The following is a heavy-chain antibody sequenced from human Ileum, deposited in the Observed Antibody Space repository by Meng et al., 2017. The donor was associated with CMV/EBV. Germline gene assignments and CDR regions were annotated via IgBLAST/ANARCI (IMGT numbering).Heavy chain of an antibody. D-gene: IGHD5-12*01. CDR2: INSDGYT. CDR1: GLTGSGNH. CDR3: ARASPGYGGFPD. Sequence: VASGVGMIPTGGSLRANCSASGLTGSGNHMGWVRQAPGKGLEWVTGINSDGYTTYIDSVKGRFTISRDNSKNTVYFQMNSLRAEDTAIYYCARASPGYGGFPDWGQGTLVTVSS. V-gene: IGHV3-53*01. J-gene: IGHJ4*02.